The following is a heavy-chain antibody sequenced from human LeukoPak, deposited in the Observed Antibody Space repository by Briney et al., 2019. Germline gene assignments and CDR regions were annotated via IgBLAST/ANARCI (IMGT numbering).Heavy chain of an antibody. V-gene: IGHV4-4*07. CDR2: IYTSGST. D-gene: IGHD1-26*01. CDR1: GGSISSYY. CDR3: ARNGGSGTYYDGSFDY. Sequence: SETLSLTCTVSGGSISSYYWSWIRQSAGKGLEWIGRIYTSGSTNYNPSLKSRVTMSVDTSRNQFSLKLSSVTAADTAVYYCARNGGSGTYYDGSFDYWGQGILVTVSS. J-gene: IGHJ4*02.